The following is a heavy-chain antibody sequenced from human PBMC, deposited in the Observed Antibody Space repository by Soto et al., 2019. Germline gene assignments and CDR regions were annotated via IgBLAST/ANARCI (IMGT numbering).Heavy chain of an antibody. CDR3: AKLAYCGGDCWYYFDY. V-gene: IGHV3-23*01. CDR1: GFTFSSYA. Sequence: GGSLRLSCAASGFTFSSYAMSWVRQAPGKGLEWVSAISGSGGSTYYADSVKGRFTISRDNSKNTLYLQMNSLRAEDTAVYCCAKLAYCGGDCWYYFDYWGQGTLVTVSS. J-gene: IGHJ4*02. CDR2: ISGSGGST. D-gene: IGHD2-21*02.